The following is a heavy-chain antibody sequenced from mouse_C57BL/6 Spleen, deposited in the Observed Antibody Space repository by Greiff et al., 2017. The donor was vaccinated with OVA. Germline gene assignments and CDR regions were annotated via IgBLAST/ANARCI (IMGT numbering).Heavy chain of an antibody. Sequence: QVQLKQPGAELVMPGASVKLSCKASGYTFTSYWMHWVKQRPGQGLEWIGEIDPSDSYTNYNQKFKGKSTLTVDKSSSTAYMQLSSLTSEDSAVYYCARGSNYEGIGAMDYWGQGTSVTVSS. CDR3: ARGSNYEGIGAMDY. CDR1: GYTFTSYW. CDR2: IDPSDSYT. V-gene: IGHV1-69*01. D-gene: IGHD2-5*01. J-gene: IGHJ4*01.